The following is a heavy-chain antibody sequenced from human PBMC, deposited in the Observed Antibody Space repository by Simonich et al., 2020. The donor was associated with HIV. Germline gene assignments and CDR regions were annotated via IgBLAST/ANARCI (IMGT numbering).Heavy chain of an antibody. D-gene: IGHD6-13*01. Sequence: QVQLQQWGAGLLKPSETLSLTCAVYGGSFSGYYWSWIRPPPGKGLEWIGEINHSGSTNNNPSLKSRVTISVDTSKNQFSLKLSSVTAADTAVYYCARLTAGGLGEYFQHWGQGTLVTVSS. J-gene: IGHJ1*01. CDR3: ARLTAGGLGEYFQH. CDR1: GGSFSGYY. CDR2: INHSGST. V-gene: IGHV4-34*01.